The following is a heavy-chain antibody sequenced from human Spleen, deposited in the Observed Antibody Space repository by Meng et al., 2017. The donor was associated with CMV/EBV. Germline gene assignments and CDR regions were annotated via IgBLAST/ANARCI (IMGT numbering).Heavy chain of an antibody. J-gene: IGHJ4*02. Sequence: KASGGTFSSYAINWVRQAPGQGLEWMGGIIPIFGTANYAQRFQGRVSITTDESTSTAYMELSSLKSEDTAVYYCARVVTGRYFIDFWGQGTLVTVSS. D-gene: IGHD1-26*01. CDR1: GGTFSSYA. CDR2: IIPIFGTA. CDR3: ARVVTGRYFIDF. V-gene: IGHV1-69*05.